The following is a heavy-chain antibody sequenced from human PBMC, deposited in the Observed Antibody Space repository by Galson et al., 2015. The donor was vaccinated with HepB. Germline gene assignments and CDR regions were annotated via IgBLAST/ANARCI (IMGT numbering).Heavy chain of an antibody. Sequence: SLRLSCAASGFTFSSYGMHWVRQAPGKGLEWVAVIWYDGSNKYYADSVKGRFTISRDNSKNTLYLQMNSLRAEDTAVYYCARGGGDSGGNSPSYYYYGMDVWGQGTTVTVSS. CDR3: ARGGGDSGGNSPSYYYYGMDV. D-gene: IGHD4-23*01. CDR1: GFTFSSYG. CDR2: IWYDGSNK. J-gene: IGHJ6*02. V-gene: IGHV3-33*01.